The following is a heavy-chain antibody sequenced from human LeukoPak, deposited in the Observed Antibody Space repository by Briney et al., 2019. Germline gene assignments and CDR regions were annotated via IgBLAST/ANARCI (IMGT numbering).Heavy chain of an antibody. J-gene: IGHJ3*02. CDR3: ARVLGVAGFNAFDI. V-gene: IGHV4-4*02. Sequence: SETLSLTCAVSGGSISSSNWWNWVRQPPGKGLEWIGEIYHSGSTNYNPSPKSRVTISLDKSKNQFSLKLSSVTAADTAVYYCARVLGVAGFNAFDIWGQGTMVTVSS. CDR1: GGSISSSNW. D-gene: IGHD6-19*01. CDR2: IYHSGST.